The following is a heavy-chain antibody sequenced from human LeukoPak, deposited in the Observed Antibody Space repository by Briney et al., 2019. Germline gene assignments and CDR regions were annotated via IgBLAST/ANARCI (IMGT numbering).Heavy chain of an antibody. J-gene: IGHJ6*02. D-gene: IGHD1-7*01. CDR2: IYHSGST. CDR1: GGSISSGGYS. V-gene: IGHV4-30-2*01. CDR3: ARDNWNYGSSMDV. Sequence: SETLSLTCAVSGGSISSGGYSWSWIRQPPGKGLEWIGYIYHSGSTYYNPSLKSRVTISVDTSKNQFSLKLGSVTAADTAVYYCARDNWNYGSSMDVWGQGTTVTVSS.